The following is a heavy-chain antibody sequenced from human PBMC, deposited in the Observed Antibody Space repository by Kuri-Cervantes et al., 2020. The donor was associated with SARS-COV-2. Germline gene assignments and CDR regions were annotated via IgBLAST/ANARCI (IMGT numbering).Heavy chain of an antibody. CDR1: GFTFDDYG. Sequence: GGSLRLSCAASGFTFDDYGMSWVRQAPGKGLEWVSGINWNGGSTGYADSVKGRFTISRDNSKNTLYLQMNSLRAEDTAVYYCARPQGYCSGGSCPDAFDIWGQGTMVTVSS. V-gene: IGHV3-20*04. CDR3: ARPQGYCSGGSCPDAFDI. J-gene: IGHJ3*02. CDR2: INWNGGST. D-gene: IGHD2-15*01.